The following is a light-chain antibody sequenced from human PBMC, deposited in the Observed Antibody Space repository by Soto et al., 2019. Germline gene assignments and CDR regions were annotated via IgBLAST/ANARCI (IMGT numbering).Light chain of an antibody. CDR3: QQSYSIPFT. CDR1: QRISSY. CDR2: ASS. Sequence: DIQMTQSPSSLSASVGDSVTIICRTSQRISSYLNWYQHSPGKAPKLLIYASSYLQSGVPSRFSGSGSVTDFTLTISSLQPEDFAIYYCQQSYSIPFTFGGGTKVEIK. J-gene: IGKJ4*01. V-gene: IGKV1-39*01.